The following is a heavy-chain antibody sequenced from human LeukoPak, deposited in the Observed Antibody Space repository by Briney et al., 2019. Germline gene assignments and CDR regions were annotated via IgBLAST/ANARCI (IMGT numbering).Heavy chain of an antibody. D-gene: IGHD6-6*01. CDR3: VRGADSSSSA. J-gene: IGHJ4*02. Sequence: GASVKVSCKASGYTFTAYYLHWVRQAPGQGLEWMGGLNPKTGGANYAQKFQGRVTMTRDASITTAYMELTSLRTDDTAVYYWVRGADSSSSAWSQGTLVTVSS. CDR1: GYTFTAYY. V-gene: IGHV1-2*02. CDR2: LNPKTGGA.